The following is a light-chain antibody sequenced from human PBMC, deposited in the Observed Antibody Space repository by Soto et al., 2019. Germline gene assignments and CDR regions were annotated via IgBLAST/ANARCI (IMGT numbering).Light chain of an antibody. CDR2: IAS. J-gene: IGKJ4*01. CDR3: QQLKTYPFT. V-gene: IGKV1-9*01. Sequence: DIQLTQSPSFLSASVGDRVTITCRASQGISSYLAWYQQKPGKAPKLLIYIASTLQSGVPSRFSGSESGTEFTLTISSLQPEDVAKYYCQQLKTYPFTFGGGTKVEIK. CDR1: QGISSY.